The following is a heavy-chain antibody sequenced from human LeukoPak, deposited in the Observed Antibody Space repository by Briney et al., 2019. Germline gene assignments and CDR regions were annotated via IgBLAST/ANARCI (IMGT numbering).Heavy chain of an antibody. D-gene: IGHD6-19*01. CDR3: AREGVAVAGTSGAGYYYGMDV. V-gene: IGHV3-11*01. CDR2: ISSSGSTI. CDR1: GFTFSDYY. J-gene: IGHJ6*02. Sequence: KSGGSLRLSCAASGFTFSDYYMSWIRQAPGKGLEWVSYISSSGSTIYYADSVKGRFTISGDNAKNSLYLQMNSLRAEDTAVYYCAREGVAVAGTSGAGYYYGMDVWGQGTTVTVSS.